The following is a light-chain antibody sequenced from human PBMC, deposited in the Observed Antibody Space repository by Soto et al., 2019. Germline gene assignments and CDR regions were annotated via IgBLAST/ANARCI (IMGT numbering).Light chain of an antibody. CDR1: QGISNY. CDR3: QKYNSAPRT. V-gene: IGKV1-27*01. CDR2: AAS. Sequence: FQMTQAPSSLSASVGDRSTITCRPSQGISNYLAWYQQKPGKVPKLLIYAASILQSGVPSRFSGSGSGTDFTLTISSLQPEDVATYYCQKYNSAPRTFGGGTKVEIK. J-gene: IGKJ4*01.